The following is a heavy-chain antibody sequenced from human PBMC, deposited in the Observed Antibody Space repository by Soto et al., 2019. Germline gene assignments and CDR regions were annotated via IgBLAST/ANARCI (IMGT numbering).Heavy chain of an antibody. V-gene: IGHV3-23*01. Sequence: GGSLRLSCAASGYTFSIYAMNLVRKAPGKGLEWVSAISGSAATTHFADSVKGRFTISRDNSKNTLYLQMNSLRAEDTAVYYCARDRSYYDSSGSYSPPYWGQGTLVTVSS. CDR3: ARDRSYYDSSGSYSPPY. CDR2: ISGSAATT. D-gene: IGHD3-22*01. J-gene: IGHJ4*02. CDR1: GYTFSIYA.